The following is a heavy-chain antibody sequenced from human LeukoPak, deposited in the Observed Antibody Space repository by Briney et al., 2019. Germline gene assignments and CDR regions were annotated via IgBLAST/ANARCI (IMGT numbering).Heavy chain of an antibody. D-gene: IGHD5-24*01. CDR2: IYYSGST. CDR1: GGSISSGGYY. V-gene: IGHV4-31*03. CDR3: ARGDGYIHFDY. J-gene: IGHJ4*02. Sequence: PSETLSLTCTVSGGSISSGGYYWSWIRQHPGKGLEWIGYIYYSGSTCYNPSLKSRVTISVDTPKNQFSLKLSSVTAADTAVYYCARGDGYIHFDYWGQGTLVTVSS.